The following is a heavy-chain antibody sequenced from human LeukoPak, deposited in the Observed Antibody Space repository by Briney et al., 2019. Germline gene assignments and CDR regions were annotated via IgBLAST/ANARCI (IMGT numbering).Heavy chain of an antibody. Sequence: SSETLSLTCAVSGGSISSSNWWSWVRQPPGKGLEWIGEIYHSGSTNYNPSLKSRATISVDKSKNQFSLKLSSVTAADTAVYYCARASTEGDAFDIWGQGTMVTVSS. CDR2: IYHSGST. CDR3: ARASTEGDAFDI. J-gene: IGHJ3*02. V-gene: IGHV4-4*02. CDR1: GGSISSSNW.